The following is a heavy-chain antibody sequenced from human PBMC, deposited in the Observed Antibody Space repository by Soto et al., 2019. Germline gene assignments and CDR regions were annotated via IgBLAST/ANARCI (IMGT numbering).Heavy chain of an antibody. Sequence: SETLSLTCTVSGGSISSYYWSWIRQPPGKGLEWIGYIYYSGSTNYNPSLKSRVTISVDTSKNQFSLKLSSVTAADTAVYYCASRYVSCVHYWGQSTLVTVSS. CDR1: GGSISSYY. CDR2: IYYSGST. J-gene: IGHJ4*02. CDR3: ASRYVSCVHY. V-gene: IGHV4-59*08. D-gene: IGHD2-2*01.